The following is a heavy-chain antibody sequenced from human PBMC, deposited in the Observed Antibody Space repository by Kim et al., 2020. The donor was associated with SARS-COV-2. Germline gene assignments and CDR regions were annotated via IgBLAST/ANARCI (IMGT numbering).Heavy chain of an antibody. J-gene: IGHJ6*02. CDR3: ARDRITMVRGVIVYYYGMDV. Sequence: SVKVSCKASGGTFSSYAISWVRQAPGQGLEWMGGIIPIFGTANYAQKFQGRVTITADESTSTAYMELSSLRSEDTAVYYCARDRITMVRGVIVYYYGMDVWGQGTTVTVSS. V-gene: IGHV1-69*13. CDR1: GGTFSSYA. D-gene: IGHD3-10*01. CDR2: IIPIFGTA.